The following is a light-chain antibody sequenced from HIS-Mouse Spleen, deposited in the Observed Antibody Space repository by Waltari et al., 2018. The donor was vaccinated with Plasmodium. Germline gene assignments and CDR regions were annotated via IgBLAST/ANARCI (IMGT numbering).Light chain of an antibody. J-gene: IGKJ5*01. Sequence: DIQLTQSPSSLSASVGDRVTITCRASQGIRNDFCWYQQKPGKAPKRLIYAASSLQSGVPSRFSGSGSGTEFTLTISSLQPEDFATYYCLQHNSYPITFGQGTRLEIK. V-gene: IGKV1-17*01. CDR3: LQHNSYPIT. CDR2: AAS. CDR1: QGIRND.